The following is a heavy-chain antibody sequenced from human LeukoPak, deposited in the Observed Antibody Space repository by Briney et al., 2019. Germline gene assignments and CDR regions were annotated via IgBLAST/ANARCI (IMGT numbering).Heavy chain of an antibody. V-gene: IGHV4-59*01. D-gene: IGHD5-12*01. J-gene: IGHJ4*02. CDR2: IYYSGST. CDR3: AGSGDIVATKSFDY. CDR1: GGSISSYY. Sequence: PSETLSLTCTVSGGSISSYYWSWIRQPPGKGLEWIGYIYYSGSTNYNPSLKSRVTISVDTSKNQFSLKLSSVTAADTAVYYCAGSGDIVATKSFDYWGQGTLVTVSP.